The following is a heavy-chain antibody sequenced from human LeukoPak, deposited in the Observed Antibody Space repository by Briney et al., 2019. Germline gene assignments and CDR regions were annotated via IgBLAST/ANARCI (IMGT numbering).Heavy chain of an antibody. CDR1: GYTFTGYY. Sequence: ASVKVSCKASGYTFTGYYMHWVRQAPGQGLEWMGWIYPNSGGTNYAQKFQGRVTMTRDTSISTAYMELSRLRSDDTAVYYCARLYSGYDYNWFDPWGQGTLVTVSS. CDR3: ARLYSGYDYNWFDP. V-gene: IGHV1-2*02. D-gene: IGHD5-12*01. CDR2: IYPNSGGT. J-gene: IGHJ5*02.